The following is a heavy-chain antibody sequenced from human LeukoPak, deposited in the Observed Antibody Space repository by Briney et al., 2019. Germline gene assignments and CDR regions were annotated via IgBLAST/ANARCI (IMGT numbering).Heavy chain of an antibody. CDR3: ARGVWAPFDY. Sequence: GGSLRLSCVASGFSLSNYWMNWVRQAPGKGLEWVANIKQDGSEKNYVDSVKGRFTISRDNAKNSLILQMNSLRDEDTAVYYCARGVWAPFDYWGQGTLVTVSS. CDR2: IKQDGSEK. CDR1: GFSLSNYW. J-gene: IGHJ4*02. D-gene: IGHD7-27*01. V-gene: IGHV3-7*01.